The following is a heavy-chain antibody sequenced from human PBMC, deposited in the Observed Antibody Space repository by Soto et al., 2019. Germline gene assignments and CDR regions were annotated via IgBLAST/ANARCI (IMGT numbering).Heavy chain of an antibody. CDR3: AVSSGTYARFDY. Sequence: SETLSLTCTVSGGSISSYYWSWIRQPPGKGLEWIGYIYYSGGSNYNPSLKSRVTLSLDASKKQLSLNLSSVTAADRAIYYCAVSSGTYARFDYWGQGTLVTVSS. CDR2: IYYSGGS. CDR1: GGSISSYY. J-gene: IGHJ4*02. V-gene: IGHV4-59*01. D-gene: IGHD1-26*01.